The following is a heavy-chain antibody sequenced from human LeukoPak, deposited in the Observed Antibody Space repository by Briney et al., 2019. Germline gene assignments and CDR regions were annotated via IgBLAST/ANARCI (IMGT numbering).Heavy chain of an antibody. CDR3: ARFVVVVAATGYGMDV. CDR2: INHSGST. Sequence: SETLSLTCAVYGGSFSGYYWSWIRQPPGKGLEWIGEINHSGSTNYNPSLKSRVTISVDTSKNQFSLKLSSVTAADTVVYYCARFVVVVAATGYGMDVWGQGTTVTVSS. D-gene: IGHD2-15*01. CDR1: GGSFSGYY. J-gene: IGHJ6*02. V-gene: IGHV4-34*01.